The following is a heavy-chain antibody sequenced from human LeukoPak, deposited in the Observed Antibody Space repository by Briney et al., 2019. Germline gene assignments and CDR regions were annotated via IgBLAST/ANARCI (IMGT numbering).Heavy chain of an antibody. CDR2: INHSGST. CDR1: GGSFSGYY. V-gene: IGHV4-34*01. D-gene: IGHD4-17*01. Sequence: SETLSLTCAVYGGSFSGYYWSWIRQPPGKGLEWIGEINHSGSTNYNPSLKSRVTVSVDTSKNQFSLKLSSVTAADTAVYYCARGWGLRPWYYYGMDVWGQGTTVTVSS. CDR3: ARGWGLRPWYYYGMDV. J-gene: IGHJ6*02.